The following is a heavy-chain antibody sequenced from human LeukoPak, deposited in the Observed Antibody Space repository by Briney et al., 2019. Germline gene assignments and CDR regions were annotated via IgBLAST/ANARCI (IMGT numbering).Heavy chain of an antibody. CDR2: INPNSGGT. CDR1: GYTFTAYY. Sequence: ASVKVSCKASGYTFTAYYIHWVRQAPGQGLEWMGWINPNSGGTNYAQKFQGRVTMTRDTSISTAYMELSRLRSDDTAVYYCARVGSYDSSGYYHGFDYWGQGTLVTVSS. V-gene: IGHV1-2*02. J-gene: IGHJ4*02. D-gene: IGHD3-22*01. CDR3: ARVGSYDSSGYYHGFDY.